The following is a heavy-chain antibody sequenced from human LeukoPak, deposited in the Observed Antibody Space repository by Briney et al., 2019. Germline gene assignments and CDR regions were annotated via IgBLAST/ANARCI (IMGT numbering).Heavy chain of an antibody. CDR3: AKDDSSGYFPDY. CDR1: GFTFSSYG. D-gene: IGHD3-22*01. CDR2: ISYGGSNK. J-gene: IGHJ4*02. Sequence: GGSLRLSCAASGFTFSSYGMHWVRQAPGKGLEWVAVISYGGSNKYYADSVKGRFTISRDNSKNTLYLQMNSLRAEDTAVYYCAKDDSSGYFPDYWGQGTLVTVSS. V-gene: IGHV3-30*18.